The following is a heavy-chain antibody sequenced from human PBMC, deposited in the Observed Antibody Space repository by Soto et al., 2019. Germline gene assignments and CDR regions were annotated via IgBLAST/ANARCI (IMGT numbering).Heavy chain of an antibody. CDR1: GGSISSSNW. CDR3: ARDAGNQYPTSAIVI. J-gene: IGHJ3*02. V-gene: IGHV4-4*02. Sequence: PSETLSLTCAVSGGSISSSNWWSWVRQPPGKGLEWIGEIYLSGSTNYNPSLKSRVTISVDKSKNQFSLKLSSVTAADTAVYYCARDAGNQYPTSAIVIRGQGTMDTVSS. D-gene: IGHD2-2*01. CDR2: IYLSGST.